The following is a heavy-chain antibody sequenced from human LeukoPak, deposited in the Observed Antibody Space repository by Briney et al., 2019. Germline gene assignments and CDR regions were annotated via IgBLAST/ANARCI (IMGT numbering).Heavy chain of an antibody. CDR3: ARQSPGRRDYDILTGYYRPNTPFDY. D-gene: IGHD3-9*01. CDR2: IYYSGST. V-gene: IGHV4-59*08. Sequence: SETLSLTCTVSGGSISSYYWSWIRQPPGKGLEWIGYIYYSGSTNYNPSLKSRVTISVDTSKNQFSLKLSSVTAADTAVYYCARQSPGRRDYDILTGYYRPNTPFDYWGQGTLVTVSS. J-gene: IGHJ4*02. CDR1: GGSISSYY.